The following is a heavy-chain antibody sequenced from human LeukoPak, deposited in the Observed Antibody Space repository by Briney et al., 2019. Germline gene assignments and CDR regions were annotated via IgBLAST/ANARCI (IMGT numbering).Heavy chain of an antibody. CDR3: AYYDFWSGYFN. V-gene: IGHV4-4*07. CDR1: GGSISSYY. Sequence: PSETLSLTCTVSGGSISSYYWSWIRQPAGKGLEWIGRIYTSGSTNYNPSLKSRVTMSVDTSKNQFSLKLSSVTAADTAVYYWAYYDFWSGYFNWGQGTLVTVSS. CDR2: IYTSGST. J-gene: IGHJ4*02. D-gene: IGHD3-3*01.